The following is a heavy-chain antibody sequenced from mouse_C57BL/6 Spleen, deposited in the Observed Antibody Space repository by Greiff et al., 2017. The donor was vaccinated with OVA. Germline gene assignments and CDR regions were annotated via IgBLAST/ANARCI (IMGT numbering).Heavy chain of an antibody. J-gene: IGHJ4*01. CDR3: ARGDKNYAMDY. CDR2: IDPSDSYT. V-gene: IGHV1-50*01. Sequence: VQLQQSGAELVKPGASVKLSCKASGYTFTSYWMQWVKQRPGQGLEWIGEIDPSDSYTNYNQKFKGKATLTVDTSSSTAYMQLSSLTSEDSAVYYCARGDKNYAMDYWGQGTSVTVSS. CDR1: GYTFTSYW.